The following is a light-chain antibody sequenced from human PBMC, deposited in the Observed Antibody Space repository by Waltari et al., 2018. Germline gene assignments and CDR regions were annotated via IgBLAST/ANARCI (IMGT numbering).Light chain of an antibody. CDR3: QQRYNWPPIT. J-gene: IGKJ5*01. CDR2: DAS. CDR1: QGVISY. Sequence: EIVLTQSPATVSLSPGERATLSCRARQGVISYLAWYQQKPGQSPTLLIYDASIRATCVPARFSGSGSGTDFTLTISSLEPEDFAVDFCQQRYNWPPITFGQGTRLEIK. V-gene: IGKV3-11*01.